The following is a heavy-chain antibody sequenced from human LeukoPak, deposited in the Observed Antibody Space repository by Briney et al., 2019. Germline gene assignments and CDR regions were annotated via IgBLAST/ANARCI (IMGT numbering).Heavy chain of an antibody. CDR2: IIPIFGTA. J-gene: IGHJ4*02. CDR1: GGTFSSCA. Sequence: SVKVSCKASGGTFSSCAISWVRQAPGQGLEWMGGIIPIFGTANYAQKFQGRVTITADESTSTAYMELSSLRSEDTAVYYCARDSGPGFNFDYWGQGTLVTVSS. V-gene: IGHV1-69*13. D-gene: IGHD1-1*01. CDR3: ARDSGPGFNFDY.